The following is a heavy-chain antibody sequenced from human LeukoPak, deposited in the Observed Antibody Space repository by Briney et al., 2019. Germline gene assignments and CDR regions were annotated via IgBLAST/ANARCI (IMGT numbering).Heavy chain of an antibody. CDR2: IYASGST. V-gene: IGHV4-61*02. D-gene: IGHD1-26*01. CDR1: GGSISSGNYY. Sequence: SQTLSLTCTVSGGSISSGNYYWSWIRQPAGKELEWIGRIYASGSTNYNPSLKSQVTISGDTSKNQFSLKLSSVTAADTAFYYCARVGNSGTYQFDYWGQGTLVTVSS. CDR3: ARVGNSGTYQFDY. J-gene: IGHJ4*02.